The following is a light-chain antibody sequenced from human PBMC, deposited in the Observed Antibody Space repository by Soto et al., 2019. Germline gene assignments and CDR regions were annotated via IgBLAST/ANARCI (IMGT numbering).Light chain of an antibody. V-gene: IGKV3-20*01. CDR3: QDYSRSGGR. J-gene: IGKJ1*01. CDR2: GAS. CDR1: QSASSSY. Sequence: EIVLTQSPGTLSLSPGERATVSCRASQSASSSYVAWYQQKPGQAPRLLISGASNRATGIPDRFSGSGSGTDFTLTISRPEPEDFAVYYCQDYSRSGGRFGKGTRVEIK.